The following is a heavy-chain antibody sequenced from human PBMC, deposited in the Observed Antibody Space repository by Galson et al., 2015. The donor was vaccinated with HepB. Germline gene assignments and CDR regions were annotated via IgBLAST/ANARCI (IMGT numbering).Heavy chain of an antibody. CDR3: ARRSSGLVRNPKSWYFDL. D-gene: IGHD1-14*01. V-gene: IGHV5-51*01. J-gene: IGHJ2*01. Sequence: QSGAEVKKAGESLKISCQGSGYSFSTYWIAWVRQMPGKGLEWMGIIYPRDSDTRYNPSFQGQVTISVDKSINTAYLQWSSLKASDTAMYYCARRSSGLVRNPKSWYFDLWGRGTLVTVSS. CDR2: IYPRDSDT. CDR1: GYSFSTYW.